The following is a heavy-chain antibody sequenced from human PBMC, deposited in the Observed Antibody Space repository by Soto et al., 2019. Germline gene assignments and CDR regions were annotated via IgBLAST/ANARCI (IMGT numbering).Heavy chain of an antibody. V-gene: IGHV4-39*01. CDR1: GGSINSNNYY. CDR2: IYYDGST. J-gene: IGHJ4*02. Sequence: PSETLSLTCTVSGGSINSNNYYWSWIRHPPGKGLAWIASIYYDGSTYYNPSLKSRVTISIETSKNQFSLRLRSVTAADTAIYYCAKVVVAATRHTDFDSWGQGTLVTVSS. D-gene: IGHD2-15*01. CDR3: AKVVVAATRHTDFDS.